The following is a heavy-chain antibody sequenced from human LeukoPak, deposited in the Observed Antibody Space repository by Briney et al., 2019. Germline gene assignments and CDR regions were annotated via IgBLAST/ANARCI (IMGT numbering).Heavy chain of an antibody. CDR1: GFTFSTYG. Sequence: TGGSLRLYCAASGFTFSTYGMHWVRQAPGKGLEWVSSISGRGGSTFYADSVKGRFTISRDNAKNTLYLQMNSLRAEDSAIYYCAKVLGYCSGGSCYSSRYFDYWGQGTLVTVSS. CDR2: ISGRGGST. V-gene: IGHV3-23*01. D-gene: IGHD2-15*01. J-gene: IGHJ4*02. CDR3: AKVLGYCSGGSCYSSRYFDY.